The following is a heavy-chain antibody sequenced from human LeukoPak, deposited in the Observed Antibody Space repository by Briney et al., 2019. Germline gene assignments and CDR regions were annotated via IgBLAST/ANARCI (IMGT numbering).Heavy chain of an antibody. V-gene: IGHV3-48*03. D-gene: IGHD5-18*01. Sequence: PGGSLRLSCAASGFTFSSYGMNWVRQAPGKGLEWVSYISTSGSTMYYADSVKGRFSISRDNAKNSLYLQMNSLRGEDTAVYYCARVGYSYDDWGQGTLVTVSS. J-gene: IGHJ4*02. CDR2: ISTSGSTM. CDR3: ARVGYSYDD. CDR1: GFTFSSYG.